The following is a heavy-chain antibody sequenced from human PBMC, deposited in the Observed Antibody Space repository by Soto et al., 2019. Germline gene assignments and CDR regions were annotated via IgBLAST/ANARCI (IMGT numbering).Heavy chain of an antibody. Sequence: EVQLVESGGGLEQPGGSLRLSCAASGFKFSSYSMNWVRQAPGKGLEWVSYISSTSNTIFYADSVKGRFTISRDSAKNELYLHMNSLRDEDTAVYYCARDFRVRGVLYGMDVWGQGTTVTVSS. CDR3: ARDFRVRGVLYGMDV. CDR2: ISSTSNTI. CDR1: GFKFSSYS. V-gene: IGHV3-48*02. J-gene: IGHJ6*02. D-gene: IGHD3-10*01.